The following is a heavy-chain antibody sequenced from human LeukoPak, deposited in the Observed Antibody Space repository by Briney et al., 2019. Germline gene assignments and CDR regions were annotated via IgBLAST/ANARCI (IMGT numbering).Heavy chain of an antibody. CDR1: GGSISNYY. CDR2: IYTSGTT. Sequence: SETLSLTCTVSGGSISNYYWNWIRQPAGKGLEWIGRIYTSGTTNYNPSLVSRVTISVDKSKNQFSLKLSSVTAADTAVYYCARGYDILTGYYYLDYWGQGTLVTVSS. D-gene: IGHD3-9*01. V-gene: IGHV4-4*07. J-gene: IGHJ4*02. CDR3: ARGYDILTGYYYLDY.